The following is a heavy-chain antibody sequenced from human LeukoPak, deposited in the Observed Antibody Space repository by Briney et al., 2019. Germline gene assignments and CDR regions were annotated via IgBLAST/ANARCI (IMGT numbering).Heavy chain of an antibody. V-gene: IGHV1-2*02. CDR3: ARGNDFSNSGPLLDY. CDR1: GYTFTGYY. J-gene: IGHJ4*02. Sequence: ASVKVSCKASGYTFTGYYMQWVRQAPGQGLEWMGWINPNSGGTNYAQNFQDRVTMTRDTSISTAYMELSRLGSDDTAVYYCARGNDFSNSGPLLDYWGQGTLVTVSS. CDR2: INPNSGGT. D-gene: IGHD4-11*01.